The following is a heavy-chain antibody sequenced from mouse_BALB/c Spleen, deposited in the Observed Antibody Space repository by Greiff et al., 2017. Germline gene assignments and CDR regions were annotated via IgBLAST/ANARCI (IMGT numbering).Heavy chain of an antibody. CDR2: IDPANGNT. CDR3: ARDDYAGDYYAMDY. J-gene: IGHJ4*01. CDR1: GFNIKDTY. V-gene: IGHV14-3*02. D-gene: IGHD2-4*01. Sequence: VQLQQSGAELVKPGASVKLSCTASGFNIKDTYMHWVKQRHEQGLEWIGRIDPANGNTKYDPKFQGKATITADTSSNTAYLQLSSLTSEDTAVSYCARDDYAGDYYAMDYWGQGTSVTVSS.